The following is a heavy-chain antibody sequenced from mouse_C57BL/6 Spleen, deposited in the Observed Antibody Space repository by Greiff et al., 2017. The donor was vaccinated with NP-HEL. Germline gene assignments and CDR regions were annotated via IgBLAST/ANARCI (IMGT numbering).Heavy chain of an antibody. J-gene: IGHJ4*01. CDR1: GSTFTDSY. CDR2: IYPGSGNT. D-gene: IGHD3-1*01. Sequence: QVQLKQSGAELVRPGASVKLSCKASGSTFTDSYINWVKQRPGQGLEWIARIYPGSGNTYYNEKFKGKATLTAEKSSSTAYMQLSSLTSEDSAVYFCARGRDYYAMDYWGQGTSVTVSS. V-gene: IGHV1-76*01. CDR3: ARGRDYYAMDY.